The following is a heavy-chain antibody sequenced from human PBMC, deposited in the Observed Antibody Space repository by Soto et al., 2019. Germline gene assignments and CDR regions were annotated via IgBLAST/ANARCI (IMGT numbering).Heavy chain of an antibody. CDR1: ECTFSSYW. CDR3: ARSEWFSGSDWFDP. J-gene: IGHJ5*02. D-gene: IGHD3-3*01. V-gene: IGHV3-74*01. CDR2: INSDGSST. Sequence: GGSLRLSCAAAECTFSSYWMHWDHQAPGKGLVWVSRINSDGSSTSYADSVKGRFTISRDNAKNTLYLQMNSLRAEDTAVYYCARSEWFSGSDWFDPWGQGTLVTVSS.